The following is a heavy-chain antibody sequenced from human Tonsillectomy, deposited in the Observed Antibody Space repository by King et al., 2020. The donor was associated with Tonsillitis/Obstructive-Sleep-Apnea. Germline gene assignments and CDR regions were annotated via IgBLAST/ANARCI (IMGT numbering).Heavy chain of an antibody. V-gene: IGHV3-15*01. Sequence: VQLVESGGGLVKPGGSLRLSCAASGFTFSNAWMSWVRQVPGKGLEWVGRIKSKTDGGTTEYDAPVKGRFTISRDDSKNTLYLQMNSLKTEDTAVYYCTTHLWATRLSGYWGQGTLVTVSS. J-gene: IGHJ4*02. CDR3: TTHLWATRLSGY. CDR1: GFTFSNAW. CDR2: IKSKTDGGTT. D-gene: IGHD5-24*01.